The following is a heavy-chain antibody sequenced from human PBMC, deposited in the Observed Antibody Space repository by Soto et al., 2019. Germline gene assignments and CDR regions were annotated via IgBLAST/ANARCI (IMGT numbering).Heavy chain of an antibody. CDR1: GGSITSGGFY. Sequence: SETLSLTCSVSGGSITSGGFYWSWVRQHPEKGLEWIAYIFHSGSTDYNPSLKSRIIVSADTSKNQFSLKLTSVTAADTAVYYCVRGGIAGNWFDPWGQGTLVTVSS. CDR2: IFHSGST. D-gene: IGHD6-13*01. CDR3: VRGGIAGNWFDP. J-gene: IGHJ5*02. V-gene: IGHV4-31*03.